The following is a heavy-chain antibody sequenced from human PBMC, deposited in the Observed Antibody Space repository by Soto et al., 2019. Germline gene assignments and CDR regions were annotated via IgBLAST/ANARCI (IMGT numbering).Heavy chain of an antibody. CDR1: GFTFGDYA. J-gene: IGHJ6*02. V-gene: IGHV3-49*05. D-gene: IGHD3-10*01. CDR3: ARLHFGVGGMDV. CDR2: IRSKSYGGTT. Sequence: KPGGSLRLSCTASGFTFGDYALIWFRQAPGKGLEWVSFIRSKSYGGTTEYAASVKGRFTVSRDDFKSIVYLQMNSLKTEDTATYYCARLHFGVGGMDVWGQGTTVTVSS.